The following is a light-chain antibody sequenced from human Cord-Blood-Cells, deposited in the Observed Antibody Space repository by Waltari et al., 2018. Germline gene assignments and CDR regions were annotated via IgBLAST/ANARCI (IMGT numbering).Light chain of an antibody. CDR2: AAS. J-gene: IGKJ2*02. V-gene: IGKV1-39*01. Sequence: TQMTQSPPSMSASIGDRDLIVCRTSQSISSYLNWYQQKPGKAPKLLIYAASSLQSGVTSRFSGSRSETDFTLTIISLQPEDFATYDCQQSYSTPRTFGQGTKLEIK. CDR3: QQSYSTPRT. CDR1: QSISSY.